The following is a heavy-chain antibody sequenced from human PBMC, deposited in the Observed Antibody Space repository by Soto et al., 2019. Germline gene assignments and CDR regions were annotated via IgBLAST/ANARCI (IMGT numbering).Heavy chain of an antibody. CDR3: AREGSSPLDY. CDR2: ISASGGST. CDR1: VYTFTSYY. Sequence: ASVKVSCKASVYTFTSYYMHWVRQAPGQGLEWMGIISASGGSTSYAQKFQGRVTMTTDTSTSTAYMELRSLRSDDTAVYYCAREGSSPLDYWGQGTLVTVSS. J-gene: IGHJ4*02. D-gene: IGHD6-13*01. V-gene: IGHV1-46*01.